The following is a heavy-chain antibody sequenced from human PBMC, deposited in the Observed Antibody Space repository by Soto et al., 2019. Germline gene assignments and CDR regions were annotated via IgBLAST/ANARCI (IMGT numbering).Heavy chain of an antibody. V-gene: IGHV3-48*03. CDR1: GFTFSRYE. Sequence: GSARLSCVASGFTFSRYEMNWVRQAPGKGLEWVSYISSSGSTIYYADSVKGRFTISRDNAKNSLYLQMNSLRAEDTAVYYCASLPAIPNYYYYYGMDVWGQAPIGSVSS. CDR3: ASLPAIPNYYYYYGMDV. CDR2: ISSSGSTI. D-gene: IGHD2-2*02. J-gene: IGHJ6*02.